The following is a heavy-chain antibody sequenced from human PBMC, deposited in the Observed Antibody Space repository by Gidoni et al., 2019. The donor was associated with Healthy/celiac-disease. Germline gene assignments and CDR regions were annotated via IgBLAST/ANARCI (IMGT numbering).Heavy chain of an antibody. Sequence: QVQLVQSGAEVTKPGASVKVSCKASGYTITGYYMHWVRQAPGQGLEWMGWINPNSGGTNYAQKFQGRVTMTRDTSISTAYMELSMLRSDDTAVYYCARVLLMWGSAVGYWGQGTLVTVSS. J-gene: IGHJ4*02. D-gene: IGHD3-10*01. V-gene: IGHV1-2*02. CDR2: INPNSGGT. CDR3: ARVLLMWGSAVGY. CDR1: GYTITGYY.